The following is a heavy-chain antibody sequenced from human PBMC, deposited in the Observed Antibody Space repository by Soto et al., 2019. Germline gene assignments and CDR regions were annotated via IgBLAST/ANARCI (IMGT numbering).Heavy chain of an antibody. V-gene: IGHV4-59*01. Sequence: QVQLQESGPGLVKPSETLSLTCTVSGGSISSYYWSWIRQPPGQGLEWIGYIYDSGSTNYNPSLKSLVTLSVDTSKNPCSLMLSSLTAADTAVYYCARVWGGAFDIRGQRTIVTLSS. CDR3: ARVWGGAFDI. CDR2: IYDSGST. D-gene: IGHD3-10*01. CDR1: GGSISSYY. J-gene: IGHJ3*02.